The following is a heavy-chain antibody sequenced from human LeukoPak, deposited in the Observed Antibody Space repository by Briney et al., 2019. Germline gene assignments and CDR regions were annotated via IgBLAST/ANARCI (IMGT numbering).Heavy chain of an antibody. D-gene: IGHD6-13*01. V-gene: IGHV3-30-3*01. CDR3: ARDRATGTFDY. J-gene: IGHJ4*02. CDR1: GFTFSNYW. Sequence: GGSLRLSCAASGFTFSNYWMSWVRQAPGKGLEWVAVISYDGSNKYYADSVKGRFTISRDNSKNTLYLQMNSLRAEDTAVYYCARDRATGTFDYWGQGTPVTVSS. CDR2: ISYDGSNK.